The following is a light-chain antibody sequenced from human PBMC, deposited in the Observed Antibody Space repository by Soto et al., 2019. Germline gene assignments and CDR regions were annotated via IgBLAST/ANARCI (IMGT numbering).Light chain of an antibody. CDR2: GAS. J-gene: IGKJ1*01. CDR1: QSVGSSL. Sequence: EIVLTQSPGTLSLSPGDTATLSCRASQSVGSSLLAWYQHKPGQAPRLLIYGASSRATGIPDRFSGSGSGTDFTLTISRLEPEDFAVYYCQQYGRSLWTFGQGTKVEIK. V-gene: IGKV3-20*01. CDR3: QQYGRSLWT.